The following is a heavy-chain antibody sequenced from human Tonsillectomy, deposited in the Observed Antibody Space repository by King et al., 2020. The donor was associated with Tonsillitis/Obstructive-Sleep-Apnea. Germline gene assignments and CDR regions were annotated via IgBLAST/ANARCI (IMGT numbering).Heavy chain of an antibody. CDR3: ARDGKPVVVAANNWFDP. Sequence: VQLVESGGGVVQPGRSLRLSCAASGFTFSSYGMHWVRQAPGKGLEWVAVIWYDGSNKYYADSVKGRFTISRDNSKNTLYLQMNSLRAEDTAVYYCARDGKPVVVAANNWFDPWGQGTLVTVSS. J-gene: IGHJ5*02. CDR1: GFTFSSYG. CDR2: IWYDGSNK. V-gene: IGHV3-33*01. D-gene: IGHD2-15*01.